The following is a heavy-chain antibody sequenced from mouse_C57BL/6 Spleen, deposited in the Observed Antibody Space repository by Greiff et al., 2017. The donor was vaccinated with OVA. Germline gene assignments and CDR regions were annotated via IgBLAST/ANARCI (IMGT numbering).Heavy chain of an antibody. CDR3: TLRWAY. Sequence: EVKLMESGAELVRPGASVKLSCTASGFNIKDDYMHWVKQRPEQGLEWIGWIDPENGDTEYASKFQGKATITADTSSNTAYLQLSSLTSEDTAVYYCTLRWAYWGQGTLVTVSA. V-gene: IGHV14-4*01. J-gene: IGHJ3*01. CDR2: IDPENGDT. CDR1: GFNIKDDY.